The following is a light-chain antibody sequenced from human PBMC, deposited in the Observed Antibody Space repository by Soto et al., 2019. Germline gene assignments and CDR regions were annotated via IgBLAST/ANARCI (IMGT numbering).Light chain of an antibody. Sequence: DIQMTQSPSSLSASVGDRVTITCRASQSISSYLNWYQQKPGKAPKLLIYAASSLQSGVPSRFNGSGSGTDFTLTISSLQPEDFATYYCQQSYSTPPTFGGGTKV. J-gene: IGKJ4*01. CDR1: QSISSY. CDR2: AAS. V-gene: IGKV1-39*01. CDR3: QQSYSTPPT.